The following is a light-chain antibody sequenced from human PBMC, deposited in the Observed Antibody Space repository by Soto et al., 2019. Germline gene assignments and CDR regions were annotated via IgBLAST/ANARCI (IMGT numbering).Light chain of an antibody. Sequence: DLQMTQSPSTLSASVGDRVTITCRASQGISSWLAWYQQKPGKAPKLLIYGASTLESGVPSRFSGSGSGTEFTLTISSLQPDDFATFYCQHYNTHSPTFGQGTKVDIK. CDR3: QHYNTHSPT. CDR2: GAS. V-gene: IGKV1-5*01. J-gene: IGKJ1*01. CDR1: QGISSW.